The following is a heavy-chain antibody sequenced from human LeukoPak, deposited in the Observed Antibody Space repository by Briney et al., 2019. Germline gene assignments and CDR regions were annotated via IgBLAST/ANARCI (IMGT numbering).Heavy chain of an antibody. V-gene: IGHV3-73*01. Sequence: GGSLRLSCAASGFTFSSYAMHWVRQASGKGLEWVGRIRSKANSYATAYAASVKGRFTISRDDSKNTAYLQMNSLKTEDTAVYYCTALPSGYWPRLWGQGTLVTVSS. J-gene: IGHJ4*02. CDR2: IRSKANSYAT. CDR3: TALPSGYWPRL. CDR1: GFTFSSYA. D-gene: IGHD3-3*01.